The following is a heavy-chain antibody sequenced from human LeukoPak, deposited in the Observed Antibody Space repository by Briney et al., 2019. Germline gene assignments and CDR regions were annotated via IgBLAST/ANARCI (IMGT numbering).Heavy chain of an antibody. Sequence: SVKVSCKASGGTFGSYAISWVRQAPGQGLEWMGGIIPIFGTANYAQKFQGRVTITADESTSTAYMELSSLRSEDTAVYYCASDRGDGYNLGYWGQGTLVTVSS. CDR1: GGTFGSYA. V-gene: IGHV1-69*01. CDR2: IIPIFGTA. CDR3: ASDRGDGYNLGY. J-gene: IGHJ4*02. D-gene: IGHD5-24*01.